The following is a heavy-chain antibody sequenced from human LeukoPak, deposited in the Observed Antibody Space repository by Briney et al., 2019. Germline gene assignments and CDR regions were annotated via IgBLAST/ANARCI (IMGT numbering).Heavy chain of an antibody. CDR2: ISYDGSNK. CDR3: VKVGGDMVRGTSPPGVF. Sequence: GGSLRPSCAASGFTFSSYGMHWVRQAPGKGLEWVAVISYDGSNKYYADSVQGRFTISRDNSKTTLYLQMSSLRAEDTAVYYCVKVGGDMVRGTSPPGVFWGQGTLVTVSS. V-gene: IGHV3-30*18. CDR1: GFTFSSYG. J-gene: IGHJ4*02. D-gene: IGHD3-10*01.